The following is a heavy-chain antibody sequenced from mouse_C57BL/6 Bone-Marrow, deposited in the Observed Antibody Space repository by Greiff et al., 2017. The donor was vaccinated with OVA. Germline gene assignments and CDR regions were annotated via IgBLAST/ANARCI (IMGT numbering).Heavy chain of an antibody. CDR3: ARHANGNFDY. D-gene: IGHD4-1*01. Sequence: VKLMESGGGLVQPGGSLKLSCAASGFTFSDYYMYWVRQTPEKRLEWVAYISNGGGSTYYPDTVKGRFTISRDNAKNTLYLQMSRLKSEDTAMYYCARHANGNFDYWGQGTTLTVSS. CDR2: ISNGGGST. CDR1: GFTFSDYY. V-gene: IGHV5-12*01. J-gene: IGHJ2*01.